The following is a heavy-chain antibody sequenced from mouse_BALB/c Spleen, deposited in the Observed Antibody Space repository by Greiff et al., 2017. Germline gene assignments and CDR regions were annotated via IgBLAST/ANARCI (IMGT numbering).Heavy chain of an antibody. D-gene: IGHD1-2*01. CDR1: GFTFSSYA. CDR2: ISSGGST. V-gene: IGHV5-6-5*01. CDR3: ARASTATRDYFDY. Sequence: EVQLVESGGGLVKPGGSLKLSCAASGFTFSSYAMSWVRQTPEKRLEWVASISSGGSTYYPDSVKGRFTISRDNARNILYLQMSSLRFEDTAMYYCARASTATRDYFDYWGQGTTLTVSS. J-gene: IGHJ2*01.